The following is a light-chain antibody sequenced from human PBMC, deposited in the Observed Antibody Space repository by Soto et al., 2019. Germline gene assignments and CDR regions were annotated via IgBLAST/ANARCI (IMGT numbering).Light chain of an antibody. CDR3: QQYHNWPPIT. CDR1: PTVSSH. J-gene: IGKJ3*01. Sequence: EIVMTQSPATLSVSPGERATIACRASPTVSSHVAWYQDQPRQAPRHLIYGASTRAPGSAARFSGSRSWTEVTPTISSLQFEDYSVYYCQQYHNWPPITFGPGTKVDIK. CDR2: GAS. V-gene: IGKV3-15*01.